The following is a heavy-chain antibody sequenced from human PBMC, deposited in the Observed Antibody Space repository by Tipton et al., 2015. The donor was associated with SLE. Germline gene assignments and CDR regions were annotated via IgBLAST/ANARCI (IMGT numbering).Heavy chain of an antibody. Sequence: NLSLTCAVYGGSFSGYYWSWIPQPPGKGLEGIGEITHSGSTNYSPSLKSRVTMSVDTSKNQFSLNLSSVTGADTAMYYRARGKDYDFWSGYYRRDAIDIWGQGTMVTVSS. CDR3: ARGKDYDFWSGYYRRDAIDI. D-gene: IGHD3-3*01. J-gene: IGHJ3*02. CDR2: ITHSGST. CDR1: GGSFSGYY. V-gene: IGHV4-34*01.